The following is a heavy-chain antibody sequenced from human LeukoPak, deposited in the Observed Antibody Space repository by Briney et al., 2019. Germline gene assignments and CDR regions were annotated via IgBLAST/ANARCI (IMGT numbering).Heavy chain of an antibody. CDR3: ARTPGYCSGTSCYGDYYYGMDV. CDR1: GFTFSSYA. CDR2: ISYDGSNK. D-gene: IGHD2-2*01. J-gene: IGHJ6*04. V-gene: IGHV3-30*04. Sequence: GRSLRLSCAASGFTFSSYAMHWVRQAPGKGLEWVAVISYDGSNKYYADSVKGRFTISRDNSKNTLYLQMNSLRAEDTAVYYCARTPGYCSGTSCYGDYYYGMDVWGKGTTVTVSS.